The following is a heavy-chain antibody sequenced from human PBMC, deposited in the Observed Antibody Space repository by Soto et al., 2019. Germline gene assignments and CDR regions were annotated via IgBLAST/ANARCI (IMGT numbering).Heavy chain of an antibody. V-gene: IGHV4-38-2*01. Sequence: LETLSLTCAVSGYSINSGYYWGWIRQPPGKGLAWIGSISHSGSAYYNPSLKSRVTMSVDTSKNQFSLKLSSVTAADTAVYYCARVPVVAATPSRAGWFDPWGQGTLVTVSS. CDR3: ARVPVVAATPSRAGWFDP. D-gene: IGHD2-15*01. CDR2: ISHSGSA. J-gene: IGHJ5*02. CDR1: GYSINSGYY.